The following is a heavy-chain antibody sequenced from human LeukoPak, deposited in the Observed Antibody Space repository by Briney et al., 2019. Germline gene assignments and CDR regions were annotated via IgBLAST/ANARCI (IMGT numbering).Heavy chain of an antibody. CDR3: ARVITVYNVYEEVAEYFQY. J-gene: IGHJ1*01. CDR1: GFTFDDYA. Sequence: GGSLRLSCAASGFTFDDYAMHWVRQAPGKGLEWVSGISWNSGNIDYADSVKGRFSISRDNSKNSLYLQMNSLRADDTAVYYCARVITVYNVYEEVAEYFQYWGQGTLVTVSS. CDR2: ISWNSGNI. D-gene: IGHD5/OR15-5a*01. V-gene: IGHV3-9*01.